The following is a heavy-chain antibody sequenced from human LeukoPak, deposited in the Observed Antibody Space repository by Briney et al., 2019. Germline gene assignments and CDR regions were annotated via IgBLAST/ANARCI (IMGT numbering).Heavy chain of an antibody. Sequence: GRSLRLACAASGFTFDDYAMHWVRQAPGKGLEWVSGSSQNSVTIVYADSVKGRFNISRDNAKNSMYLQMNSLRAEDMALYYCAKDEFVASDFTGAFDIWGQGTMVTVSS. CDR1: GFTFDDYA. J-gene: IGHJ3*02. V-gene: IGHV3-9*03. CDR2: SSQNSVTI. CDR3: AKDEFVASDFTGAFDI. D-gene: IGHD2-8*02.